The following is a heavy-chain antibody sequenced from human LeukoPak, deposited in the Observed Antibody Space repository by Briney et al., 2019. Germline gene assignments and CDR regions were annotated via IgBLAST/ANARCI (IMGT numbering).Heavy chain of an antibody. J-gene: IGHJ6*02. CDR3: ARHPGASISSFYSMDV. CDR2: IYYSGST. V-gene: IGHV4-39*01. D-gene: IGHD1-26*01. Sequence: SETRSLTCTVSGGSISRSSYFWGWIRQPPGKGLEWIATIYYSGSTYYNPDLKSRVTISVDTSKNQFSLKLSSVTAADTAVYYCARHPGASISSFYSMDVCGQGTTVTVSS. CDR1: GGSISRSSYF.